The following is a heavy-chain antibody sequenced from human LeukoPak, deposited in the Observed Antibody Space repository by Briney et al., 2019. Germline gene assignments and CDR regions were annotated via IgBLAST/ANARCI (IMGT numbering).Heavy chain of an antibody. J-gene: IGHJ5*02. CDR2: ISSSSSYI. D-gene: IGHD1-7*01. CDR1: GFTFSSYS. V-gene: IGHV3-21*04. CDR3: ARDLPLTGTTEFGWFDP. Sequence: GGSLRLSCAASGFTFSSYSMNWVRQAPGKGLEWVSSISSSSSYIYHADSVKGRFTISRDNAKNSLYLQMNSLRAEDTAVYYCARDLPLTGTTEFGWFDPWGQGTLVTVSS.